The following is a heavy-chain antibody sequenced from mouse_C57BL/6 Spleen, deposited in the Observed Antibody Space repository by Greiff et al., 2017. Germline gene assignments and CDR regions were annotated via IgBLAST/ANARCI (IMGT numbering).Heavy chain of an antibody. D-gene: IGHD1-1*01. CDR2: IYPRSGNT. J-gene: IGHJ1*03. V-gene: IGHV1-81*01. Sequence: QVQLQQSGAELARPGASVKLSCKASGYTFTSYGISWVKQRPGQGLEWIGEIYPRSGNTYYNEKFKGKATLTADKSSSTAYMELRSLTSEDSAVYVCSPTRYGSSDWYFDVWGTGTTVTVSS. CDR3: SPTRYGSSDWYFDV. CDR1: GYTFTSYG.